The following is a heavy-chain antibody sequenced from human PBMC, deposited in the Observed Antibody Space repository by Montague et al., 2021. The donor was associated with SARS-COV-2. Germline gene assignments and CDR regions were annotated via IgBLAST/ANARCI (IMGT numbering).Heavy chain of an antibody. CDR3: AKAPTMVRGVYFDY. J-gene: IGHJ4*02. V-gene: IGHV3-30-3*01. CDR1: GFTFSIYA. CDR2: ISYNGSNK. Sequence: SLRLSCAASGFTFSIYAMHWVRQAPGKGLEWVAVISYNGSNKYYADSVKGRFTISRDNSKNTLYLQMNSLRAEDTAVYYCAKAPTMVRGVYFDYWGQGTLVTVSS. D-gene: IGHD3-10*01.